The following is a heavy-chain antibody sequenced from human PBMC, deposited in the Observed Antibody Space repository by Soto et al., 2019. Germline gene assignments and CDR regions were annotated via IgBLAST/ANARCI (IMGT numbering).Heavy chain of an antibody. D-gene: IGHD3-10*01. Sequence: QMQLVQSGAEVKKPGASVKVSCEASGYTFTTYHIHWVRQAPGRGLEWMGIINPSGGGTNYAQRFQGSVTMTTDTSTSTVNMELNNLRSEDTAVYYCARAPLWGMDVWGQGTTVTVSS. J-gene: IGHJ6*02. CDR3: ARAPLWGMDV. V-gene: IGHV1-46*01. CDR2: INPSGGGT. CDR1: GYTFTTYH.